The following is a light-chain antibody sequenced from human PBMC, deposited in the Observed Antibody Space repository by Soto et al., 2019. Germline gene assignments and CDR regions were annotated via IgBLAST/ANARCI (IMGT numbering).Light chain of an antibody. CDR3: QQDNSCPQT. CDR1: QTISSS. V-gene: IGKV3-15*01. CDR2: GAS. J-gene: IGKJ1*01. Sequence: SPANRPVSLGESGSLACRASQTISSSSAGYQQNPGQAPGLLIYGASTSATDIPAWFGGSGSGTDFNLTITSLQSEDSAVYYCQQDNSCPQTFGQGTKVDIK.